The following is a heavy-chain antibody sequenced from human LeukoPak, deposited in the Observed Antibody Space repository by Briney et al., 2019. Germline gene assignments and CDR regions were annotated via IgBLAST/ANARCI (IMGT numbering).Heavy chain of an antibody. D-gene: IGHD5-24*01. CDR3: ARLFGDGYNHDY. CDR1: GYSISSGYC. J-gene: IGHJ4*02. CDR2: IYHSGST. V-gene: IGHV4-38-2*01. Sequence: SETLSLTCAVSGYSISSGYCWGWIRQPPGKGLEWIGSIYHSGSTYYNPSLKSRVTISVDTSKNQFSLKLSSVTAADTAVYYCARLFGDGYNHDYWGQGTLVTVSS.